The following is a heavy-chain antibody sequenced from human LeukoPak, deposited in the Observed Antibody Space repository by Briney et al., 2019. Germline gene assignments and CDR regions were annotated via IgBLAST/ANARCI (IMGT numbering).Heavy chain of an antibody. CDR1: GFTFSSYA. V-gene: IGHV3-23*01. Sequence: PGGSLRLSCAASGFTFSSYAMSWVRQAPGKGLEWVSAISGSGGSTYYADSVKGRFTISRDNSKNTLYLQMNSLRAEDMAVYYCTTTGIAAAGTFDYWGQGTLVTVSS. CDR2: ISGSGGST. CDR3: TTTGIAAAGTFDY. D-gene: IGHD6-13*01. J-gene: IGHJ4*02.